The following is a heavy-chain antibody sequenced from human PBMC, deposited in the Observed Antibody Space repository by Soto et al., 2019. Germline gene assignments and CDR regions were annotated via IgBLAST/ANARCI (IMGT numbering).Heavy chain of an antibody. J-gene: IGHJ4*02. CDR2: IYYSGST. V-gene: IGHV4-31*03. CDR3: AKDKGAGYGRYCSSTSCYVDY. D-gene: IGHD2-2*01. CDR1: GGSISSGGYY. Sequence: SATLSLTCTSSGGSISSGGYYSSWLRPPPGKGLEWIGYIYYSGSTYYNPSLKSRVTISVDTSKNQSSLKLSSVTAADTAVYYCAKDKGAGYGRYCSSTSCYVDYWGQGTLVTFSS.